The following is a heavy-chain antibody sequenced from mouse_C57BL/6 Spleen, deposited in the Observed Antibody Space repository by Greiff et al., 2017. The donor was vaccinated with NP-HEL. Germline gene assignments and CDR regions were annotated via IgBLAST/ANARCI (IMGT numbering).Heavy chain of an antibody. CDR1: GYSITSGYY. CDR3: ARGDRGYFDY. J-gene: IGHJ2*01. Sequence: VQLKESGPGLVKPSQSLSLTCSVTGYSITSGYYWNWIRQFPGNKLEWMGYISYDGSNKYNPSLKNRISITRETYKNQFFLKLNSVTTEDTATYYCARGDRGYFDYWGQGTTLTVSS. V-gene: IGHV3-6*01. CDR2: ISYDGSN.